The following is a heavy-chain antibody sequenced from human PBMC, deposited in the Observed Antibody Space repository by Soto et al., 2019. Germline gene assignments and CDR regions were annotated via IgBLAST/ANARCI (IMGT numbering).Heavy chain of an antibody. CDR1: GGSISSSSYY. V-gene: IGHV4-39*01. CDR3: AKGGSGSYSNAFDI. J-gene: IGHJ3*02. CDR2: IYYSGST. Sequence: KPSATLSLTCTVSGGSISSSSYYWGWIRQPPGKGLEWIGSIYYSGSTYYNPSLKSRVTISVDTSKNQFSLKLSSVTAADTAVYYCAKGGSGSYSNAFDIWGQGTMVTVSS. D-gene: IGHD3-10*01.